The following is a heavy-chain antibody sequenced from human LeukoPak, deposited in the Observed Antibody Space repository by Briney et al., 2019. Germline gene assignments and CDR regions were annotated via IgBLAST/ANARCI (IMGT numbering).Heavy chain of an antibody. V-gene: IGHV1-69*04. J-gene: IGHJ6*02. CDR2: IIPILGIA. CDR1: GGTFSSYA. CDR3: ARYILTDYYYYGMDV. D-gene: IGHD3-9*01. Sequence: ASVKVSCKASGGTFSSYAISWVRQAPGQGLEWMGRIIPILGIANYAQKFQGRVTITADKSTSTAYMELSSLRSEDTAVYYCARYILTDYYYYGMDVWGQGTTVTVSS.